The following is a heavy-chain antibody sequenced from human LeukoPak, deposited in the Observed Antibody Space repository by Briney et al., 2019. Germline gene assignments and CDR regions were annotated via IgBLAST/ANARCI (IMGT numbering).Heavy chain of an antibody. CDR1: GFTFSSYG. V-gene: IGHV3-30*18. CDR2: ISYDGSNK. Sequence: PGRSLRLSCAASGFTFSSYGMHWVRQAPGKGLEWVAVISYDGSNKYYADSVKGRFTISRDNSKNTLYLQMNSLRAEDTAVYYCAKEPNYWGQGTLVTVPS. J-gene: IGHJ4*02. CDR3: AKEPNY.